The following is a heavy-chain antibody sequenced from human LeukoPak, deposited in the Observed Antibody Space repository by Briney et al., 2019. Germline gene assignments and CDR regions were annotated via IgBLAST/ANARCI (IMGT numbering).Heavy chain of an antibody. CDR2: IIPILGIA. V-gene: IGHV1-69*04. CDR3: ASGSDSSGSDGY. D-gene: IGHD3-22*01. Sequence: ASVKVSSKASVGTFSSYAISWVRQAPGQGLEWMGRIIPILGIANYAQKFQGRVTITADKSTSTAYMELSSLRSEDTAVYYCASGSDSSGSDGYWGQGTLVTVSS. CDR1: VGTFSSYA. J-gene: IGHJ4*02.